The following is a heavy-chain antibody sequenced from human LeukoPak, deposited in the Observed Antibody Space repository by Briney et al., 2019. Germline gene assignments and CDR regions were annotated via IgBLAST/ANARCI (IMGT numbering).Heavy chain of an antibody. CDR3: ARGLSEFYYDSSGYPL. V-gene: IGHV7-4-1*02. CDR1: GYTFTSYA. Sequence: ASVEVSCKASGYTFTSYAMNWVRQAPGQGLEWMGWINTNTGNPTYAQGFTGRFVFSLDTSVSTAYLQINSLKAEDTAVYYCARGLSEFYYDSSGYPLWGQGTLVTVSS. D-gene: IGHD3-22*01. CDR2: INTNTGNP. J-gene: IGHJ4*02.